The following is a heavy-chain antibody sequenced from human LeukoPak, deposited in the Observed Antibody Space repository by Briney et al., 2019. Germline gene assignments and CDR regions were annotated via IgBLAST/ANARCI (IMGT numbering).Heavy chain of an antibody. D-gene: IGHD6-6*01. Sequence: GESLKISCKGSGYSFTTYWIGWVRQMPGKGLEWMGIIYPGDSDTRYSPSFQGQVTISADKSISTAYLQWSSLKASDTAMYYCARGDDSSSSGQAFDIWGQGTMVTVSS. CDR2: IYPGDSDT. V-gene: IGHV5-51*01. CDR1: GYSFTTYW. J-gene: IGHJ3*02. CDR3: ARGDDSSSSGQAFDI.